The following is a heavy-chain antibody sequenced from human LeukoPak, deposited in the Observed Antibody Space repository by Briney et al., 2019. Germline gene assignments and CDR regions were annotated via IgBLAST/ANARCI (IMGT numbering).Heavy chain of an antibody. V-gene: IGHV3-23*01. Sequence: GGSLRLSCAVSGFTLNAYPMTWVRQLPGTRLEWVSTIDDAGNVHYADSVMGRFTVSRDISKHTVYLQMNSLRVDDTAIYYCARDWDYWGQGTLVTVSS. CDR1: GFTLNAYP. CDR2: IDDAGNV. J-gene: IGHJ4*02. CDR3: ARDWDY.